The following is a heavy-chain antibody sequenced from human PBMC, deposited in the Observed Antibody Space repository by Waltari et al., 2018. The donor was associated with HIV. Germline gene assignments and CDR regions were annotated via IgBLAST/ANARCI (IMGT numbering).Heavy chain of an antibody. Sequence: QVQLVQSGSELKKPGASVKVSCKASGYTFTTYGINWVRQAPGQGLKWRGWINTNTGIPTYAQGFSGRFGFSLDTSVSTAYRQISSLKSEDSAVYFCAKGIAVATTYYYAAMDVWGPGTTVAVSS. V-gene: IGHV7-4-1*02. CDR1: GYTFTTYG. D-gene: IGHD6-19*01. J-gene: IGHJ6*02. CDR3: AKGIAVATTYYYAAMDV. CDR2: INTNTGIP.